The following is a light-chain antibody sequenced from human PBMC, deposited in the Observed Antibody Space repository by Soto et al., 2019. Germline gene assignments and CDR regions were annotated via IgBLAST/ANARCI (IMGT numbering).Light chain of an antibody. CDR3: QQSYSTILT. CDR1: QTISNY. V-gene: IGKV1-39*01. Sequence: DIQMTQSPSSLSASLGDRVTITCRASQTISNYLNWYQQKPGKAPKLLIYASSTLQSGVPSRFSGSGSGTDFTLTISSLQPGDFGTYYCQQSYSTILTFGGGTKVEIK. CDR2: ASS. J-gene: IGKJ4*01.